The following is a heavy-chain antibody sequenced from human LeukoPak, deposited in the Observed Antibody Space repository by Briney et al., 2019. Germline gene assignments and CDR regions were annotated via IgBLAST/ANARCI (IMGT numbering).Heavy chain of an antibody. CDR1: GFTFSSYG. CDR3: ARGSYTSSWYGVFDY. J-gene: IGHJ4*02. Sequence: PGGSLRLSCAASGFTFSSYGMHWVRQAPGKGLEWVAVIWCDGSNKYYAGSVKGRFTISRDNSKNTLYLQMNSLRGEDTAVYYCARGSYTSSWYGVFDYWGQGTLVTVSS. D-gene: IGHD6-13*01. CDR2: IWCDGSNK. V-gene: IGHV3-33*08.